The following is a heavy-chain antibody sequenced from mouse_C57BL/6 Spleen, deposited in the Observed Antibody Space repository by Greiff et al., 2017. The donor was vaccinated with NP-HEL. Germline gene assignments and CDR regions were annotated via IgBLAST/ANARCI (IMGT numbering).Heavy chain of an antibody. D-gene: IGHD2-5*01. CDR1: GFNIKDDY. V-gene: IGHV14-4*01. CDR3: TFSNVFAY. Sequence: EVKLQESGAELVRPGASVKLSCTASGFNIKDDYMHWVKQRPEQGLEWIGWIDPENGDTEYASKFQGKATITADTSSNTAYLQLSSLTSEDTAVYYCTFSNVFAYWGQGTLVTVSA. CDR2: IDPENGDT. J-gene: IGHJ3*01.